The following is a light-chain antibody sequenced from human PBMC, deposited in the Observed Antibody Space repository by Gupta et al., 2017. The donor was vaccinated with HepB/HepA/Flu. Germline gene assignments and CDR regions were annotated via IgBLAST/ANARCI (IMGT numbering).Light chain of an antibody. V-gene: IGKV1-9*01. J-gene: IGKJ4*01. CDR3: RHLDHYPLS. CDR1: PGIRSH. CDR2: SAS. Sequence: DIQLTQSPSFLSASIGDTVTITCRASPGIRSHLAWLQQHPGRAPKLLISSASTLQSGVPSRFSGSGSGTEFTLTISNLQPEDSATFFCRHLDHYPLSFGGGTKVAIK.